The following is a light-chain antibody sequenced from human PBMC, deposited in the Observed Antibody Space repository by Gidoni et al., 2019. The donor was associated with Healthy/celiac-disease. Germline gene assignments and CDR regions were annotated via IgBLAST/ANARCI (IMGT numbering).Light chain of an antibody. CDR2: YDS. CDR1: NIGSKS. Sequence: SYVLTQPPSVSVAPGKTARITCGGNNIGSKSVHWYQQKPGQPPVLVIYYDSDRPSGIPERFSGSNSGNTATLTSSRVEAGDEADYYCQVWDSSSDVVFGGGTKLTVL. CDR3: QVWDSSSDVV. V-gene: IGLV3-21*04. J-gene: IGLJ2*01.